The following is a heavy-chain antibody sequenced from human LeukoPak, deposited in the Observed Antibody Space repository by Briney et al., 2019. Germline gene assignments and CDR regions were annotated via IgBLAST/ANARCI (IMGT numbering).Heavy chain of an antibody. V-gene: IGHV4-59*01. D-gene: IGHD4-23*01. J-gene: IGHJ4*02. CDR2: IYHSGST. CDR1: GGSISGYY. CDR3: ARGYGGNYDY. Sequence: SETLSLTCTVSGGSISGYYWSWIRQPPGKGLEWIGYIYHSGSTDYNPSLKSRVTISVDTSKSQFSLKLTSVTAADTAVYYCARGYGGNYDYWGQGTLVTVSS.